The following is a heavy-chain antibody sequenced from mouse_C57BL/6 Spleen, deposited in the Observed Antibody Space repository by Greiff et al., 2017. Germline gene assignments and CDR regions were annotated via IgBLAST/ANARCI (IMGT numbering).Heavy chain of an antibody. CDR1: GYTFTSYW. V-gene: IGHV1-64*01. CDR2: IHPNSGST. CDR3: ARGGYGSSVLYAMGY. Sequence: QVQLQQSGAELVKPGASVKLSCKASGYTFTSYWMHWVKQRPGQGLEWIGMIHPNSGSTNYNEKFKSKATLTVDKSSSTAYMQLSSLTSEDSAVYDCARGGYGSSVLYAMGYWGQGTSVTVSS. J-gene: IGHJ4*01. D-gene: IGHD1-1*01.